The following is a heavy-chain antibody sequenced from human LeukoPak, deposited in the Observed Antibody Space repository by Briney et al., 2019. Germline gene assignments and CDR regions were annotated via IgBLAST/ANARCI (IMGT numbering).Heavy chain of an antibody. CDR1: GFTFSSYA. CDR2: ISYDGSNK. CDR3: ARARCSGGSCYSNNWFDP. J-gene: IGHJ5*02. D-gene: IGHD2-15*01. V-gene: IGHV3-30*04. Sequence: PGGSLRLSCAASGFTFSSYAMHWVRQAPGKGLEWVAVISYDGSNKCYADSVKGRFTISRDNSKNTLYLQMNSLRAEDTAVYYCARARCSGGSCYSNNWFDPWGQGTLVTVSS.